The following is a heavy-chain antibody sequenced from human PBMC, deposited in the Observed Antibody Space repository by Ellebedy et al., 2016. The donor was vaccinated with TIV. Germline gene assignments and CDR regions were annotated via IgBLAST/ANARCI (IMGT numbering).Heavy chain of an antibody. D-gene: IGHD3-3*01. CDR3: ARLTDFWSAGGFDP. Sequence: MPSETLSLTCTVSGDSITSYYWSWIRQPPGTGLEWIGYISNSGFTKYNPSLKSRITMSVDTSKNQFSLRLSSVTAADTAVYYCARLTDFWSAGGFDPWGQGTLVTVSS. CDR1: GDSITSYY. CDR2: ISNSGFT. J-gene: IGHJ5*02. V-gene: IGHV4-59*08.